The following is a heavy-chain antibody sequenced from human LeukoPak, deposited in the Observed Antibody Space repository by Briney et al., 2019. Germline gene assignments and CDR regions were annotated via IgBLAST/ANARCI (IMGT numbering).Heavy chain of an antibody. CDR3: ARGSQDSSGYYYVGFDY. Sequence: SVKVSCKASGGTFSSYAISWVRQAPGQGLDWMGGIIPIFGTANYAQKFQGRVTITTDESTSTAYMELSSLTSEDTAVYYCARGSQDSSGYYYVGFDYWGQGTLVTVFS. CDR1: GGTFSSYA. V-gene: IGHV1-69*05. CDR2: IIPIFGTA. D-gene: IGHD3-22*01. J-gene: IGHJ4*02.